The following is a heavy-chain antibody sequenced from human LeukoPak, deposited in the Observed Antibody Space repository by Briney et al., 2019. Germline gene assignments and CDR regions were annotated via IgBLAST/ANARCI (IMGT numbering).Heavy chain of an antibody. CDR2: ISSSSTI. V-gene: IGHV3-48*01. D-gene: IGHD3-16*01. CDR1: GFTFSSYS. J-gene: IGHJ4*02. Sequence: GGSLRLSCAASGFTFSSYSMNWVRQAPGKGLEWVSYISSSSTIYYADSVKGRFTISRDNAKNSLYLQMNSLRAEDTAVYYCAGGPSLDYWGQGTLATVSS. CDR3: AGGPSLDY.